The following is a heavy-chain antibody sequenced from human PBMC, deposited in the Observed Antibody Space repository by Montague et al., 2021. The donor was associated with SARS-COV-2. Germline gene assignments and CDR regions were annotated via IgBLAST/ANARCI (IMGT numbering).Heavy chain of an antibody. CDR3: ATNYGSGTFPGWFDP. CDR1: GGSISSYY. J-gene: IGHJ5*02. CDR2: IYYTGST. V-gene: IGHV4-59*12. D-gene: IGHD3-10*01. Sequence: SETLSLTCTVSGGSISSYYWTWIRQPPGKGLEWIGYIYYTGSTNYNPSLESRVTISVDKSRNQFSLKMTSMTAADTAVYYCATNYGSGTFPGWFDPWGQGTLVTVSS.